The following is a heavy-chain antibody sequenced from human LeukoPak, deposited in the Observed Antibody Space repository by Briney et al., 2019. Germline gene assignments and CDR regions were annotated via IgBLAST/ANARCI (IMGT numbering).Heavy chain of an antibody. CDR1: GLPFRNYA. CDR3: VKGLEDRHDSSGYYSNWFDP. CDR2: MSYDGNSE. V-gene: IGHV3-30-3*01. J-gene: IGHJ5*02. Sequence: GGSLRLSCAASGLPFRNYAMHWVRQAPGKGLEWLAVMSYDGNSEYYADSVKGRFTISRDNSKNTLYVQMNSLRAEDTAIYYCVKGLEDRHDSSGYYSNWFDPWGQGTLVTVSS. D-gene: IGHD3-22*01.